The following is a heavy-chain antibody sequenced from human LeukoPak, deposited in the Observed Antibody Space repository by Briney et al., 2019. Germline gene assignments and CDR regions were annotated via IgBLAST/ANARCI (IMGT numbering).Heavy chain of an antibody. CDR3: ATANTEYGSGNPFAFNI. CDR2: IYYSGST. V-gene: IGHV4-39*07. CDR1: GGSISSSSYY. J-gene: IGHJ3*02. D-gene: IGHD3-10*01. Sequence: SETLSLTCTVSGGSISSSSYYWGWIRQPPGKGLEWIGSIYYSGSTNYNPSLKSRVTISVDTSKNQFSLKLSSVTAADTAVYYCATANTEYGSGNPFAFNIWGQGTMVTVSS.